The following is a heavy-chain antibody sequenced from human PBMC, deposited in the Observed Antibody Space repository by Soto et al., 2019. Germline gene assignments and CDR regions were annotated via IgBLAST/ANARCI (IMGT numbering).Heavy chain of an antibody. Sequence: AYVRVYCTASSSTFTSYGMTWVRQAPGQGLEWMGWISAYNGNTNYAQKLQGRVTMTTDTSTSTAYMELRSLRSDDTAVYYCARGGAEVHWFDPWGQGTLVTCSS. V-gene: IGHV1-18*01. J-gene: IGHJ5*02. CDR1: SSTFTSYG. CDR3: ARGGAEVHWFDP. CDR2: ISAYNGNT.